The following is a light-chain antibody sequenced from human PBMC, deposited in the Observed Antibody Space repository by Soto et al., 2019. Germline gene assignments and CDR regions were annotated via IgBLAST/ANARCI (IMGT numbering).Light chain of an antibody. V-gene: IGKV3-20*01. J-gene: IGKJ5*01. CDR2: GAS. Sequence: EIVLTQSPGTLSLSPGEGATLSCRASPSVSSSYIAWYQQRPGQTPSLHNYGASTRATGIPDRFSGSGSGTHFTLTISRLEPGDFAVYYCQHFGGTTFAFGQGTRLEIK. CDR3: QHFGGTTFA. CDR1: PSVSSSY.